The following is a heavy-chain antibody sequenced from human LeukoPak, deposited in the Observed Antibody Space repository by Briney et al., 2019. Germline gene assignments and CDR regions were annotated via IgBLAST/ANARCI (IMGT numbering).Heavy chain of an antibody. D-gene: IGHD3-10*01. V-gene: IGHV3-13*01. CDR1: GFTFSSYD. J-gene: IGHJ4*02. Sequence: PGGSLRLSCAASGFTFSSYDMHWVRQATGKGLEWVSAIGTAGDTYYPGPVKGRFTISRENAKNSLYLQMNSLRAGDTAVYYCAKLRPITMVRGAIDYWGQGTLVTVSS. CDR2: IGTAGDT. CDR3: AKLRPITMVRGAIDY.